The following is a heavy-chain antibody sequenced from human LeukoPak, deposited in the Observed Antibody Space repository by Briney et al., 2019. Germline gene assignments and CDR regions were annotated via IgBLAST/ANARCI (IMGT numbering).Heavy chain of an antibody. V-gene: IGHV4-38-2*02. CDR1: GYSISSGYY. Sequence: SETLSLTCTVSGYSISSGYYWGWIRQPPGKGLEWIGSIYHSGSTYYNPSLKSRVTISVDTSKNQFSLKLSSVTAADTAVYYCARVGAGYCSGGSCYLHDAFDIWGQGTMVTVSS. CDR3: ARVGAGYCSGGSCYLHDAFDI. D-gene: IGHD2-15*01. J-gene: IGHJ3*02. CDR2: IYHSGST.